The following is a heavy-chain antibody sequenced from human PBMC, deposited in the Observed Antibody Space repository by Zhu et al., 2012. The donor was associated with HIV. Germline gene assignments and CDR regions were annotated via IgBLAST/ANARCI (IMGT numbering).Heavy chain of an antibody. Sequence: QVQLQQWGAGLLKPSETLSLTCAVYGGSFSGYYWGWIRQPPGKGLEWIGEINRSGDTNYNPSLKSRVTISVDTSKNQFSLKLNSVTAADTAVYYCARGYGSGSYYHYWGQGTLVNRXL. CDR2: INRSGDT. J-gene: IGHJ4*02. V-gene: IGHV4-34*01. CDR1: GGSFSGYY. D-gene: IGHD3-10*01. CDR3: ARGYGSGSYYHY.